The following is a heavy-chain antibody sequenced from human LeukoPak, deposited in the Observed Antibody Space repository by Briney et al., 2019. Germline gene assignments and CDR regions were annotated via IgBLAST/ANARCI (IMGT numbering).Heavy chain of an antibody. J-gene: IGHJ4*02. V-gene: IGHV3-30-3*01. Sequence: GGSLRLSCTASGFTFSNYAMHWVRQAPGRGLEWVAVISFDGINRFYPDSVKGRFTISRDSSKNTLYLHMNSLRPEDTAVYYCVRTLRFRGYYFDYWGQGTLVTVSS. CDR1: GFTFSNYA. CDR3: VRTLRFRGYYFDY. CDR2: ISFDGINR. D-gene: IGHD3-10*01.